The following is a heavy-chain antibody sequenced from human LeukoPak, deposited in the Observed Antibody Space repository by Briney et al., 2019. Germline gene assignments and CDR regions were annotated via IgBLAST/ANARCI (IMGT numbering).Heavy chain of an antibody. D-gene: IGHD4-17*01. J-gene: IGHJ3*02. Sequence: SETVSLTCVVSGDSFSSHYWTWIRQSPGKGLEWIGYISYIGSTNYNPSLKSRGTISIDTSKNKFSLKLRSVTAADTAVYYCARDLVTVTKGFDIWGQGTMVSVSS. CDR3: ARDLVTVTKGFDI. CDR2: ISYIGST. V-gene: IGHV4-59*11. CDR1: GDSFSSHY.